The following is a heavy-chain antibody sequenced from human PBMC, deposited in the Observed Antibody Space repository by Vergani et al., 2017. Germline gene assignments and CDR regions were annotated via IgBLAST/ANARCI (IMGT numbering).Heavy chain of an antibody. Sequence: EVQLVASGGDFVQPGGSLTLSCAASGFNVGHYWMSWVRQAPGKGLEWVANIKEDGTEKYYLDSVKGRFTISRDIAENSIYLEMNSLRVEDTAVYYCAREGVPRCCIVGAPDFWGQGTQVTVSS. CDR3: AREGVPRCCIVGAPDF. V-gene: IGHV3-7*01. CDR2: IKEDGTEK. D-gene: IGHD1-26*01. J-gene: IGHJ4*02. CDR1: GFNVGHYW.